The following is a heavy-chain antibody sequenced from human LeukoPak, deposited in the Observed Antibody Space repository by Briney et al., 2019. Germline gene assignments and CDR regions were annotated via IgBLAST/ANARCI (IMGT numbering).Heavy chain of an antibody. CDR1: GYTFTSYG. D-gene: IGHD2-21*02. CDR2: ISAYNGNT. J-gene: IGHJ4*02. CDR3: ARDNAYCGGDCYFGSDY. V-gene: IGHV1-18*01. Sequence: ASVKVSCKASGYTFTSYGISWVRQAPGQGLKWMGWISAYNGNTNYAQKLQGRVTMTTETSTSTAYMQVRSLRSDDTAVYYCARDNAYCGGDCYFGSDYWGQGTLVTVSS.